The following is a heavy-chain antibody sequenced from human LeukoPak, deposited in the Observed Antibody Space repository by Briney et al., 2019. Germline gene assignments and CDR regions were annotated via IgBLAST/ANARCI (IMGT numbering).Heavy chain of an antibody. D-gene: IGHD3-3*01. CDR3: AKDRTGREWLFQNWFDP. CDR1: GFTFSSYA. Sequence: PLGGSLRLSCAASGFTFSSYAMSWVRQAPGKGLECVSAISGSGGSTYYADSVKGRFTISRDNSKNTLYLQMNSLRAEDTAVYYCAKDRTGREWLFQNWFDPWGQGTLVTVSS. CDR2: ISGSGGST. J-gene: IGHJ5*02. V-gene: IGHV3-23*01.